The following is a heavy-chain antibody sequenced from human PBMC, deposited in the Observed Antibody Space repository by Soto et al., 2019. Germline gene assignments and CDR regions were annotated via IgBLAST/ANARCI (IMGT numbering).Heavy chain of an antibody. J-gene: IGHJ6*02. Sequence: GGSLRLSCAASGFTFSSYAMHWVRQAPGKGLEWVAVISYDGSNKYYADSVKGRFIISRDNSKNTLYLQMNSRRAEDTAVYYCARGTSSPDYYYYYGMDVWGQGTTVTVSS. CDR1: GFTFSSYA. CDR2: ISYDGSNK. D-gene: IGHD1-1*01. V-gene: IGHV3-30-3*01. CDR3: ARGTSSPDYYYYYGMDV.